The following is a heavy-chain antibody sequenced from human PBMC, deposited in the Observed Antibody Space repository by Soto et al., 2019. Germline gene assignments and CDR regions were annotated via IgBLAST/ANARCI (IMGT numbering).Heavy chain of an antibody. Sequence: HPWGSLRLSCTPFGFSFGDYAMNWVRQAPGKGLEWAGFIRRKAYGGTTEYAASVKARFTISRDDSKSIAYLQMNSLKTEDTAVYYCPRGGRYFDYWGQGTMVTVSS. V-gene: IGHV3-49*04. D-gene: IGHD2-15*01. CDR2: IRRKAYGGTT. CDR1: GFSFGDYA. J-gene: IGHJ4*02. CDR3: PRGGRYFDY.